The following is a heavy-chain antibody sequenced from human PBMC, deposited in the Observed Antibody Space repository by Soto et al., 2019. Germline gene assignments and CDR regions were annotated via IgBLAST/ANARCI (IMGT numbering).Heavy chain of an antibody. CDR1: GCSISDYQ. D-gene: IGHD3-16*02. CDR3: ARMRGLGEISPYFAY. CDR2: IYYSGRT. V-gene: IGHV4-59*01. J-gene: IGHJ4*02. Sequence: QVQLQESGPGLVKPSETLSLTCTVSGCSISDYQWNWIRQSPGKGLEWIGYIYYSGRTNYNPSLMSRLTISLDTATKQFSMSLRSETAANSAVYYCARMRGLGEISPYFAYWGQGTLVTISS.